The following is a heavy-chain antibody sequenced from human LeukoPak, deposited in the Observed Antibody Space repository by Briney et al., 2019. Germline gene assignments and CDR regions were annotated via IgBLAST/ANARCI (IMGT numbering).Heavy chain of an antibody. D-gene: IGHD6-19*01. V-gene: IGHV3-23*01. CDR2: ISGSGGST. Sequence: GGSLRLSCAASGFTFSSYAMSWVRQAPGKGLEWVSVISGSGGSTYYADSVKGRFTISRDNSKNTLYLQMNSLRAEDTAAYYCAKGEAGYTCAWVVYWGQGTLVTVSS. J-gene: IGHJ4*02. CDR1: GFTFSSYA. CDR3: AKGEAGYTCAWVVY.